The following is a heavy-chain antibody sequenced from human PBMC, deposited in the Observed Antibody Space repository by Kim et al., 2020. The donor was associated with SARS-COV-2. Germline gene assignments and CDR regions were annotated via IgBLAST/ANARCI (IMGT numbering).Heavy chain of an antibody. Sequence: GGSLRLSCAASGFTFDDYAMHWVRQAPGKGLEWVSGISWNSGSIGYADSVKGRFTISRDNAKNSLYLQMNSLRAEDTALYHCAKDYSSGYYLYGMDVWGQGTTVTVSS. CDR1: GFTFDDYA. CDR3: AKDYSSGYYLYGMDV. D-gene: IGHD3-22*01. CDR2: ISWNSGSI. J-gene: IGHJ6*02. V-gene: IGHV3-9*01.